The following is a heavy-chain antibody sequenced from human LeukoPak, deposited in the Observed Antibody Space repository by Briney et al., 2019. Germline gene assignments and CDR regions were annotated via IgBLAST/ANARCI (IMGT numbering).Heavy chain of an antibody. CDR1: GGSISSYY. Sequence: SETLSLTCTVSGGSISSYYWSWIRQPPGKGLEWIGYIYYSGSTNYNPSLKSRVTISVDTSKNQFSLKLSSVTAADTAVYYCASHILLWFGEVREDAYNWFDPWGQGTLVTVSS. J-gene: IGHJ5*02. CDR2: IYYSGST. CDR3: ASHILLWFGEVREDAYNWFDP. D-gene: IGHD3-10*01. V-gene: IGHV4-59*08.